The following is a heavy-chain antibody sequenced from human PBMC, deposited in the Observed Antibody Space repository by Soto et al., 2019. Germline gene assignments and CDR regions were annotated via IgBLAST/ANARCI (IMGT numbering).Heavy chain of an antibody. Sequence: ESGGGLVQPGGSLRLSCAASGFTFSSYWMSWVRQAPGKALEWLAHIFSNDEKSYSTSLKSRLTISKDTSKSQVVLTMTNMDPVDTATYYCARIDLLNFDYWGQGTLVTVSS. D-gene: IGHD2-15*01. CDR1: GFTFSSYWM. CDR3: ARIDLLNFDY. CDR2: IFSNDEK. J-gene: IGHJ4*02. V-gene: IGHV2-26*01.